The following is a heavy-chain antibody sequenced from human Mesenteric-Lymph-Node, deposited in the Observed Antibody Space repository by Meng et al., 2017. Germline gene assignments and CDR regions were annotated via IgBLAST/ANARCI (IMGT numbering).Heavy chain of an antibody. Sequence: QAQLQQAGSGLEKPSPSLSLTCSVSGGSISSGDYYWSWIRQPPGKGLDWMGDIYYSGSTYYNPSLKSRVTISIDTSKNQFSLKLNSVTAADTAVYYCASGGNIVATLNYWGQGTLVTVSS. CDR1: GGSISSGDYY. CDR2: IYYSGST. J-gene: IGHJ4*02. D-gene: IGHD5-12*01. CDR3: ASGGNIVATLNY. V-gene: IGHV4-30-4*01.